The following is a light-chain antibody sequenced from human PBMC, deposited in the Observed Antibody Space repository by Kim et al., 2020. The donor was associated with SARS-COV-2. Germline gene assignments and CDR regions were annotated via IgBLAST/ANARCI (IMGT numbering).Light chain of an antibody. CDR3: GTWDSSLSAVV. CDR2: DNN. V-gene: IGLV1-51*01. CDR1: SSNIRNNY. Sequence: GQKVTLTCSGSSSNIRNNYVSWYQQLPGTAPKLLIYDNNKRPSGIPDRFSGSKSGTSATLGITGLQTGDEADYYCGTWDSSLSAVVFGGGTQLTVL. J-gene: IGLJ2*01.